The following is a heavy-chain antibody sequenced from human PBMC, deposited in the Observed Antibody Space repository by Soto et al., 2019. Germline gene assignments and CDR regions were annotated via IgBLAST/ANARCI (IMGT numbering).Heavy chain of an antibody. CDR2: IFHTGST. CDR1: GGSISSSSYY. Sequence: SSETLSLTCNVSGGSISSSSYYWGWIRQPPGKGLEWIGHIFHTGSTYYNPSLKSRVTISVDTSKNQFSLKLSSVTATGTAVYYCARRRIVVTTNFDYWGQGTLVTVSS. J-gene: IGHJ4*02. CDR3: ARRRIVVTTNFDY. D-gene: IGHD1-26*01. V-gene: IGHV4-39*01.